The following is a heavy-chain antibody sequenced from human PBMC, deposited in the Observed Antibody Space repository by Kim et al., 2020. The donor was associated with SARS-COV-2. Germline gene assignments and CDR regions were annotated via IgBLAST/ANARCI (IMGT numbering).Heavy chain of an antibody. Sequence: SETLSLTCTVSGGSISSSSYYWGWIRQPPGKGLEWIGSIYYSGSTYYNPSLKSRVTISVDTSKNQFSLKLSSVTAADTAVYYCARGDTMVRGVIGNDAF. V-gene: IGHV4-39*07. CDR1: GGSISSSSYY. CDR2: IYYSGST. J-gene: IGHJ3*01. D-gene: IGHD3-10*01. CDR3: ARGDTMVRGVIGNDAF.